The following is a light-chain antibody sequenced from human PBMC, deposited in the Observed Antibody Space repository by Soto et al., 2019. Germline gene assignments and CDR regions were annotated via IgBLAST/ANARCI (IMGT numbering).Light chain of an antibody. CDR1: QSVTSY. Sequence: EIVLTQSPATLSLSPGERATLSCRASQSVTSYLAWYQQKPGQAPRLLIYDASNRATGIPARFSGSGSGTDVTLTINSLEHEDFAVYYCQQRSNWPLYTFGQGTKLEIK. V-gene: IGKV3-11*01. CDR3: QQRSNWPLYT. CDR2: DAS. J-gene: IGKJ2*01.